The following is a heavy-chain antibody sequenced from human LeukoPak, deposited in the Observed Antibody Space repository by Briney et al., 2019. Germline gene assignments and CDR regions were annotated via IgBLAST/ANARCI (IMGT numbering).Heavy chain of an antibody. V-gene: IGHV3-48*01. CDR2: IISSSSTI. J-gene: IGHJ4*02. D-gene: IGHD6-6*01. Sequence: GGSLRLSCAASGFTFSSYSMNWVRQAPGKGLEWVSYIISSSSTIYYADSVKVRFTISRDNAKNSLYLQMNSLRAEDTAVYYCARDFIAARHDYWGQGTLVTVSS. CDR3: ARDFIAARHDY. CDR1: GFTFSSYS.